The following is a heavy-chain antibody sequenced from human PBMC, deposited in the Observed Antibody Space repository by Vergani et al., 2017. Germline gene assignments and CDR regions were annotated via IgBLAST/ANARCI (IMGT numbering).Heavy chain of an antibody. CDR3: TRGWYYDSIAYWAY. J-gene: IGHJ4*02. CDR2: INPSGGST. V-gene: IGHV1-46*03. D-gene: IGHD3-22*01. Sequence: QGQLAQSGAEVKKPGSSVKVSCKASGGTFSSNPISWVRQAPGQGLEWMGIINPSGGSTSYAQKFQGRVTMTRDTSTSTVYMELSSLRSEDTAVYYCTRGWYYDSIAYWAYWGQGTLVTVSS. CDR1: GGTFSSNP.